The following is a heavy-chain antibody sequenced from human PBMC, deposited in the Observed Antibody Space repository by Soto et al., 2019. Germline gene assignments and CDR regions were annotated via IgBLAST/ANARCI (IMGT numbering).Heavy chain of an antibody. J-gene: IGHJ4*02. CDR2: IYYSGST. Sequence: SETLSLTCTVSGGSISNYYWGWIRQPPGKGLEWIGDIYYSGSTSYSPSLKSRVTISVDTSKNQFSLKLSSVTAADTAVYYCAKDPKAGPPYYFDYWGQGSLVTVSS. CDR1: GGSISNYY. CDR3: AKDPKAGPPYYFDY. D-gene: IGHD6-13*01. V-gene: IGHV4-59*12.